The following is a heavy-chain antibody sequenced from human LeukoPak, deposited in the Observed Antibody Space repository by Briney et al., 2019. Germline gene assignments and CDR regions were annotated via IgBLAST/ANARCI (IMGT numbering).Heavy chain of an antibody. J-gene: IGHJ6*03. CDR2: ISGSGGST. D-gene: IGHD3-3*01. CDR1: GFTFSSYA. CDR3: AKVPYDFWSGYHYYYYYMDV. Sequence: PGGSLRLSCAASGFTFSSYAMSWVRQAPGKGLEWVSAISGSGGSTYYADSVKGRFTISRDNSKNTLYLQMNSLRAEDTAVYYCAKVPYDFWSGYHYYYYYMDVWGKGTTVTVSS. V-gene: IGHV3-23*01.